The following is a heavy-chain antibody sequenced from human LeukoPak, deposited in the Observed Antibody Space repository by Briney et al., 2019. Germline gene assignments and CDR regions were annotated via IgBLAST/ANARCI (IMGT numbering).Heavy chain of an antibody. D-gene: IGHD2-21*02. CDR1: GFTFSSYG. CDR3: AKDAWKVVTGENYFAY. V-gene: IGHV3-30*18. CDR2: ISYDGSNK. Sequence: GGSLRLSCAASGFTFSSYGMHWVRQAPGKGLEWVAVISYDGSNKYYADSVKGRFTISRDNSKNTLYLQMNSLRAEDTAVYYCAKDAWKVVTGENYFAYGAREP. J-gene: IGHJ4*02.